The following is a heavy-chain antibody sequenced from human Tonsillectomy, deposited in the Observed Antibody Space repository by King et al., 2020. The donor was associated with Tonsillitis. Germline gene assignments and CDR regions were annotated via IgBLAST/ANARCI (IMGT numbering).Heavy chain of an antibody. CDR2: INPDSGGT. CDR3: ARAAYSYDTSGYNY. J-gene: IGHJ4*01. Sequence: QLVQSGAEVKKPGASVKVSCKTSGYTFTDYYMHWVRQAPGQGLEWMGWINPDSGGTNYAQNFQGRVTITRDTSISTAYMALNRLTSDDTAVYYCARAAYSYDTSGYNYWGQGTLVTVSS. V-gene: IGHV1-2*02. D-gene: IGHD3-22*01. CDR1: GYTFTDYY.